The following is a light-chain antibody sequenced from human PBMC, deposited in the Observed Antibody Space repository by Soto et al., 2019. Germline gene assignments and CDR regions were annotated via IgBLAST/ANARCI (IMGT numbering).Light chain of an antibody. Sequence: QSALTQPPSASGSPGQSVTISCTGTNSDVGGYDFVSWYQQHPGKAPKLMIDEVHKRPSGVPDRFSGSKSGNTASLTVSGLQAEDEASYYCSSFAGSNNVLFGGGTQLTVL. CDR3: SSFAGSNNVL. J-gene: IGLJ3*02. V-gene: IGLV2-8*01. CDR2: EVH. CDR1: NSDVGGYDF.